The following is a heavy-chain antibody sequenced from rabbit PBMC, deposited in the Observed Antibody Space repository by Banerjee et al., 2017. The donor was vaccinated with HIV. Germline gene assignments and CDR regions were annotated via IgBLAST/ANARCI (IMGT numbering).Heavy chain of an antibody. CDR1: GIDFSSCYY. V-gene: IGHV1S40*01. Sequence: QSLEESGGDLVKPGGTLTLTCKASGIDFSSCYYMCWVRQAPGKGLEWIACIYVGSSGRTAYASWAKGRFSISKTSSTTVTLQMTSLTAADTATYFCARDRDAYGSSSGYYDLWGPGTLVTVS. CDR2: IYVGSSGRT. J-gene: IGHJ4*01. D-gene: IGHD1-1*01. CDR3: ARDRDAYGSSSGYYDL.